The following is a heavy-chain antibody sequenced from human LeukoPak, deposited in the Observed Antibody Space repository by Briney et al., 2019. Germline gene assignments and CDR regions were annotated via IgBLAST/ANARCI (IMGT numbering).Heavy chain of an antibody. J-gene: IGHJ4*02. Sequence: GASVKVSCKASGYTFTSYGSSWVRQAPGQGLEWMGWISAYNGNTNYAQKLQGRVTMTTDTSTSTAYMELRSLRSDDTAVYYCARGYYYDSSGYLVPPDYWGQGTLVTVSS. CDR3: ARGYYYDSSGYLVPPDY. CDR2: ISAYNGNT. V-gene: IGHV1-18*01. CDR1: GYTFTSYG. D-gene: IGHD3-22*01.